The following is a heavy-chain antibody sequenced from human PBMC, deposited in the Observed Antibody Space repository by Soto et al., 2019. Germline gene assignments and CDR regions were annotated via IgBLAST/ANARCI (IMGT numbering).Heavy chain of an antibody. Sequence: LRLSCAASGFTFSTSGMHWVRQAPGKGLEWVTVISYDGGDKYYAESVKGRFSISRDNSKNTLYLQMNSLRTEDTATYYCAKGQIVATGRGHYGLDVWGQGTTVTV. V-gene: IGHV3-30*18. CDR3: AKGQIVATGRGHYGLDV. D-gene: IGHD5-12*01. CDR1: GFTFSTSG. CDR2: ISYDGGDK. J-gene: IGHJ6*02.